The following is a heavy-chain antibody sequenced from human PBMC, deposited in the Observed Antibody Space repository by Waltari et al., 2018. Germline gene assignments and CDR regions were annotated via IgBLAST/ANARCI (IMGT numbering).Heavy chain of an antibody. Sequence: QVQLQESGPGLVKPSETLSLTCSVSGASSSSYYLNWIRPPAGKGLEWIGRIEITGSTHYNPSLKSRVTISVDKSKKQFSLMLTSVTAADTAVYYCGRGTPWSGMDVWGQGTTVTVSS. V-gene: IGHV4-4*07. J-gene: IGHJ6*02. D-gene: IGHD3-3*01. CDR2: IEITGST. CDR1: GASSSSYY. CDR3: GRGTPWSGMDV.